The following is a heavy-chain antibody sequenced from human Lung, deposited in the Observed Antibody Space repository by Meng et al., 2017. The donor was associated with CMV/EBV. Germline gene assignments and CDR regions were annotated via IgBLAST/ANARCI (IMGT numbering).Heavy chain of an antibody. CDR2: ISWDGGST. CDR1: GFTFDDYT. V-gene: IGHV3-43*01. D-gene: IGHD6-13*01. J-gene: IGHJ4*02. Sequence: GESLKISCAASGFTFDDYTMHWVRQAPGKGLEWVSLISWDGGSTYYADSVKGRFTISRDNSKNSLYLQMNSLRTEDTALYYCAKDQRRSSYSSSGSFDYWGQGXLVTASS. CDR3: AKDQRRSSYSSSGSFDY.